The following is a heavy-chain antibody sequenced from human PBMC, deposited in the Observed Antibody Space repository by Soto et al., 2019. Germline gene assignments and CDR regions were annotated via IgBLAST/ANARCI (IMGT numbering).Heavy chain of an antibody. J-gene: IGHJ4*02. CDR3: TVWVLGNDFGAA. D-gene: IGHD3-16*01. V-gene: IGHV3-72*01. CDR2: SKNKADSYTT. Sequence: EVQLVESGGGLVQPGGSLRLSCAASGFTFSDHYMDWVRQAPGKGLEWVGRSKNKADSYTTEYAASVKGRFTISRDGSKNSVYLQMNSLKTEDTAVYYCTVWVLGNDFGAAWGQGILVTVSS. CDR1: GFTFSDHY.